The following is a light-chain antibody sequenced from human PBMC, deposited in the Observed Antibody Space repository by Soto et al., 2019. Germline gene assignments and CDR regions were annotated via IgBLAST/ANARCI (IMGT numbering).Light chain of an antibody. CDR1: QDIRGA. CDR2: DVS. V-gene: IGKV1-13*02. CDR3: QQFNSYPIT. Sequence: AIPLTQSPSSLSASVGDRVTITCRASQDIRGALAWYQQKPGKAPKILIYDVSTLESGVPSRFSGSSSGTGFTLTISSLQPVDFATYYCQQFNSYPITFGQGTRLEIK. J-gene: IGKJ5*01.